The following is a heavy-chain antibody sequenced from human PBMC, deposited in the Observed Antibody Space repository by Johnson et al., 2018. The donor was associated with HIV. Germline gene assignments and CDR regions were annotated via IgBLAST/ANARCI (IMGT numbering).Heavy chain of an antibody. CDR1: GFSVSNNY. V-gene: IGHV3-66*01. CDR3: ARRGITIVADAFDI. J-gene: IGHJ3*02. CDR2: IYSDGST. D-gene: IGHD3-10*01. Sequence: VQLVESGGGLVQPGGSLRLSCGASGFSVSNNYMNWVRQAPGKGLEWVSVIYSDGSTYYADSVKGRFTISRDNAKKLLYLQMYSLRAEDTAFYYCARRGITIVADAFDIWGQGTMVTVSS.